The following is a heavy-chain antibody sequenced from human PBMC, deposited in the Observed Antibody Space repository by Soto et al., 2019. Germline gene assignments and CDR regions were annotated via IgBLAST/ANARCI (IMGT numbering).Heavy chain of an antibody. V-gene: IGHV1-69*13. CDR2: IIPFFGTT. CDR3: AKEQPNYCYYGMDV. D-gene: IGHD1-1*01. CDR1: GGTFSSYG. Sequence: SVKVSCKASGGTFSSYGISWVRQAPGQGLECMGGIIPFFGTTNYAQKFQGRVTITADESTSTAYIELTSLRSEDTAVYYCAKEQPNYCYYGMDVWGQGTTVTVSS. J-gene: IGHJ6*02.